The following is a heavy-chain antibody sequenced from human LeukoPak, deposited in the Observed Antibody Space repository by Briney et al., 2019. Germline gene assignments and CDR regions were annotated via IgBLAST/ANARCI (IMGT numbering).Heavy chain of an antibody. CDR3: ARDYGDYNWFDP. V-gene: IGHV1-46*01. J-gene: IGHJ5*02. CDR1: GYTFTSYD. Sequence: ASVKVSCKASGYTFTSYDINWLRQAPGQGLEWMGIINLSGGSTSYAQKFQGRVTMTRDMSTSTVYMELSSLRSEDTAVYFCARDYGDYNWFDPWGQGTLVTVSS. D-gene: IGHD4-17*01. CDR2: INLSGGST.